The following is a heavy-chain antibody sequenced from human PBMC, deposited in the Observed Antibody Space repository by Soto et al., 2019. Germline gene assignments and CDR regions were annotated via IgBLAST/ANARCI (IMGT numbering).Heavy chain of an antibody. CDR1: GFTFSSYA. CDR3: ASLAVVVAATNWFDP. CDR2: ISYDGSNK. D-gene: IGHD2-15*01. J-gene: IGHJ5*02. Sequence: QVQLVESGGGVVQPGRSLRLSCAASGFTFSSYAMHWVRQAPGKGLEWVAVISYDGSNKYYADSVKGRFTISRDNSKNTMYLQMNVIIAEDTGVYYCASLAVVVAATNWFDPWGQGTLVTVSS. V-gene: IGHV3-30-3*01.